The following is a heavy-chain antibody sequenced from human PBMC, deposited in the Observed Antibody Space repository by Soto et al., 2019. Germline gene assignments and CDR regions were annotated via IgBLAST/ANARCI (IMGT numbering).Heavy chain of an antibody. CDR1: GGAISIYY. V-gene: IGHV4-59*01. CDR3: ARGGGHYDFWSGYYGNYYSDYGMDV. D-gene: IGHD3-3*01. CDR2: IYYSGST. J-gene: IGHJ6*02. Sequence: PSETLSLTCTGSGGAISIYYWSWIRQPPGKGLEWIGYIYYSGSTNYNPSLKSRVTISVDTSKNQFSLKLSSVTAADTAVYYCARGGGHYDFWSGYYGNYYSDYGMDVWGQGTTVTVSS.